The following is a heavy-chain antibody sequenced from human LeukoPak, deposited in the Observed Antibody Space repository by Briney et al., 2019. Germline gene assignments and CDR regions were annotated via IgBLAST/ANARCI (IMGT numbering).Heavy chain of an antibody. CDR3: ARGYSSSWAFDY. V-gene: IGHV5-51*01. CDR1: GYIFTTYW. D-gene: IGHD6-13*01. CDR2: IYPSDSDT. J-gene: IGHJ4*02. Sequence: GESLKISCNASGYIFTTYWIGWVRQTPGKGLEWMGIIYPSDSDTRYNPSFQGQVTISADKSISTAYLQLSRLEASDTAIYYCARGYSSSWAFDYWGQGTLVTVSS.